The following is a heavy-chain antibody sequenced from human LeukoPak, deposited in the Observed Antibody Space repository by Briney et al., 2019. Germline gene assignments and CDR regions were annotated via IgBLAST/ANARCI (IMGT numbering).Heavy chain of an antibody. CDR3: ARSLVRGYSYGYYY. D-gene: IGHD5-18*01. Sequence: SETLSLTCAVYGGSFSGYYWSWIRQPPGKGLEWIGEINHSGSTNYNPSLKSRVTISVDTSKNQFSLKLSSVTAADTAVYYCARSLVRGYSYGYYYWGQGTLVTVSS. CDR1: GGSFSGYY. V-gene: IGHV4-34*01. CDR2: INHSGST. J-gene: IGHJ4*02.